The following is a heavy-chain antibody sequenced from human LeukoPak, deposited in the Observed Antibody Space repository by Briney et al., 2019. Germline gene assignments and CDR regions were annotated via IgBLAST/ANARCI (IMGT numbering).Heavy chain of an antibody. CDR3: ARAVAGTDYFDY. Sequence: PSETLSLTCAVYGGSFSGYYWNWIRQPPGKGLEWIGEINHSGSTNYNPSLKSRVTISVDTSKNQFSLKLSSVTAADTAVYYCARAVAGTDYFDYWGQGTLVTVSS. J-gene: IGHJ4*02. D-gene: IGHD6-19*01. V-gene: IGHV4-34*01. CDR1: GGSFSGYY. CDR2: INHSGST.